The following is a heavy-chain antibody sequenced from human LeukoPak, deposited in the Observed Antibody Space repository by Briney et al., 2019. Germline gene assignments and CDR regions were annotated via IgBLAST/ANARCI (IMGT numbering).Heavy chain of an antibody. Sequence: GGSLRLSCAASGLTVSKNYMSWVRQAPGKGLESVSVIYSGGSTYYADSVRGRFIISRDNSKTTLYLQMNSRRVEDTAVYYCARVGGHWGQGTLVTVSS. CDR3: ARVGGH. V-gene: IGHV3-53*01. CDR1: GLTVSKNY. CDR2: IYSGGST. D-gene: IGHD3-10*01. J-gene: IGHJ4*02.